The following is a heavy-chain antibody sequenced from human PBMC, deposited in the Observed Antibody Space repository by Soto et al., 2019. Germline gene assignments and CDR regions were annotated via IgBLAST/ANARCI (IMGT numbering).Heavy chain of an antibody. CDR1: GITFRNYRNYA. D-gene: IGHD5-18*01. CDR2: ISGSGIST. J-gene: IGHJ4*02. CDR3: ANEHGGGIGMVTSYFDD. Sequence: EVQLLESGGGLVQPGGSLRLSCAASGITFRNYRNYALNWVRQAPGKGLEWVSGISGSGISTYYADSVKGRFSISRDNSKNTLSLQMNSLRADDTAVYYCANEHGGGIGMVTSYFDDWGQGALVTVSS. V-gene: IGHV3-23*01.